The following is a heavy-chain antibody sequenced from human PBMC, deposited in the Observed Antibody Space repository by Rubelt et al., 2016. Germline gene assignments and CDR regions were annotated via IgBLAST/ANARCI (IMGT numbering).Heavy chain of an antibody. J-gene: IGHJ6*02. V-gene: IGHV4-34*01. CDR1: GGSFSGYY. D-gene: IGHD6-13*01. Sequence: QVQLQQWGAGLLKPSETLSLTCAVYGGSFSGYYCTWIRQPPGKGLEWIGEIHPSGSTNYNPSLKSRVTISADTSKNQFARKLSSVTAADTAVYYGARHGRAAARYYVWGQGTTVTVSS. CDR3: ARHGRAAARYYV. CDR2: IHPSGST.